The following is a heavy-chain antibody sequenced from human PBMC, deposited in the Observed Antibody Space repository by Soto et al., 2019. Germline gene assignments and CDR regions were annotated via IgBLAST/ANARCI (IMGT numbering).Heavy chain of an antibody. D-gene: IGHD6-6*01. CDR3: ARLVTQLGSFYYYYYMDV. J-gene: IGHJ6*03. CDR1: GGSISSYY. CDR2: IYYSGST. V-gene: IGHV4-59*01. Sequence: PSETLSLTCTVSGGSISSYYWSWIRQPPGKGLEWIGYIYYSGSTNYNPSLKSRVTISVDTSKNQFSLKLSSVTAADTAVYYCARLVTQLGSFYYYYYMDVWGKGTTVTVSS.